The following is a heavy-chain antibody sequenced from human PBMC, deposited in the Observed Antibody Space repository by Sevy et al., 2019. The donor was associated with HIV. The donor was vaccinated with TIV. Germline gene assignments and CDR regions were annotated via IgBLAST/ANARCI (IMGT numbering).Heavy chain of an antibody. CDR3: ARDMGSGDGYNKGFDY. Sequence: GGSLRLSCAASGFTFSSYSMNWVRQAPGKGLEWVSSISSSSSYIYYAHSVKGRFTISRDNAKNSLYLQMNSLRAEDTAVYYCARDMGSGDGYNKGFDYWGQGTLVTVSS. D-gene: IGHD5-12*01. V-gene: IGHV3-21*01. CDR2: ISSSSSYI. J-gene: IGHJ4*02. CDR1: GFTFSSYS.